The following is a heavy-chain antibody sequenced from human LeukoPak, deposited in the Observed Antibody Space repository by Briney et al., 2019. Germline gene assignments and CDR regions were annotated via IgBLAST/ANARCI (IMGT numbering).Heavy chain of an antibody. CDR1: GGSISSYY. CDR2: IYTSGST. J-gene: IGHJ4*02. D-gene: IGHD1-26*01. V-gene: IGHV4-4*09. CDR3: ARIRRGGSGSYYGYYFDY. Sequence: SETLSLTCTVSGGSISSYYWSWIRQPPGKGLEWIGYIYTSGSTNYNPSLKSRVTISVDTSKNQFSLKLSSVTAADRAVYYCARIRRGGSGSYYGYYFDYWGQGTLVTVSS.